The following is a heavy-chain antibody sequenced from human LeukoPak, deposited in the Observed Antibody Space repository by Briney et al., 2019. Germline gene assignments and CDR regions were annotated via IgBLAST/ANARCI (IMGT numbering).Heavy chain of an antibody. D-gene: IGHD1-26*01. Sequence: PSETLSLTCTVSGGSISSYYWSWIRQPPGKGLEWIGYIYYSGSTNYNPSLKSRVTISVDASKNQFSLKLSSVTAADTAVYYCARDSSGSLLDYWGQGTLVTVSS. CDR1: GGSISSYY. CDR3: ARDSSGSLLDY. CDR2: IYYSGST. V-gene: IGHV4-59*01. J-gene: IGHJ4*02.